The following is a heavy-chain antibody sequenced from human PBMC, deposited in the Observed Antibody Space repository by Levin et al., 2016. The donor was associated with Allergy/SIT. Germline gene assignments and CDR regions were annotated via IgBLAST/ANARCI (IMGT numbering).Heavy chain of an antibody. D-gene: IGHD3-22*01. CDR1: GDSFSSDYW. Sequence: GSLRLSCDIYGDSFSSDYWWSWIRQAPGKGLEWIGEIYQMGTTNYNPSLKSRLSMSIDKSKNQMSLKMTSLTAGDTAVYYCARHGRGYNAMDVWGQGTTVTVS. V-gene: IGHV4-4*02. CDR3: ARHGRGYNAMDV. J-gene: IGHJ6*02. CDR2: IYQMGTT.